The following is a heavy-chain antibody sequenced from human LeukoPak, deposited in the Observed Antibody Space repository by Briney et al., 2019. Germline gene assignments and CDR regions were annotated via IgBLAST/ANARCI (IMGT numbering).Heavy chain of an antibody. D-gene: IGHD4-17*01. J-gene: IGHJ4*02. CDR1: GGTFSSYA. CDR3: ARGNYGDHGAYFDY. CDR2: IIPIFGTA. V-gene: IGHV1-69*05. Sequence: SVKVSCKASGGTFSSYAISWVRQAPGQGLEWMGGIIPIFGTANYAQKFQGRVTITTDESTSTAYMELSSLRSEDTAVYYCARGNYGDHGAYFDYWGQGTPVTVSS.